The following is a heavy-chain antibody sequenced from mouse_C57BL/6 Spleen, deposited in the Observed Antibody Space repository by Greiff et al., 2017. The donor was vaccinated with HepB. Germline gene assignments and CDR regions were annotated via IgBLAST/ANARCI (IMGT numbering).Heavy chain of an antibody. Sequence: EVKLMESGGDLVKPGGSLKLSCAASGFTFSSYGMSWVRQTPDKRLEWVATISSGGSYTYYPDSVKGRFTISRDNAKNTLYLQMSSLKSEDTAMYYCARLWGDAMDYWGQGTSVTVSS. V-gene: IGHV5-6*01. CDR1: GFTFSSYG. J-gene: IGHJ4*01. CDR2: ISSGGSYT. CDR3: ARLWGDAMDY. D-gene: IGHD1-1*02.